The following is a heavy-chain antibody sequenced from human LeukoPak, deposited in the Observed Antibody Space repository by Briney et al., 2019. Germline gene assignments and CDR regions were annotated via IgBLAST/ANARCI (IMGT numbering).Heavy chain of an antibody. Sequence: SETLSLTCTGSGDSIRSSSYYWGWVRQAPRKGLEWIGSVYFSGLTYYSPSFQSRVTISIDRSKNQFSLRLNSVTAADTAVYYCATLEFGAGRFDPWGQGTLVTVSS. CDR3: ATLEFGAGRFDP. CDR2: VYFSGLT. D-gene: IGHD3-10*01. V-gene: IGHV4-39*01. CDR1: GDSIRSSSYY. J-gene: IGHJ5*02.